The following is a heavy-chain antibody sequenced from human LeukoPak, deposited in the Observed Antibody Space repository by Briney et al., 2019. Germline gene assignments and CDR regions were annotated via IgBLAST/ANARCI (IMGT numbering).Heavy chain of an antibody. CDR1: GFTFSSYW. V-gene: IGHV3-48*01. D-gene: IGHD6-13*01. CDR2: ISSSSTI. J-gene: IGHJ4*02. CDR3: AREGGASAGYTAFDF. Sequence: GGSLRLSCAASGFTFSSYWMSWVRQAPGKGLEWVSYISSSSTIYYADSVKGRFTISRDNSKNMLYLQMNSLRPEDTALYYCAREGGASAGYTAFDFWGLGTLVTVSS.